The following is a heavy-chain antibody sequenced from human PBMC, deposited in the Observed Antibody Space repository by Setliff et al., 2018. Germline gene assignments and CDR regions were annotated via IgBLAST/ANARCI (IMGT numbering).Heavy chain of an antibody. D-gene: IGHD1-26*01. Sequence: SVKVSCKASGFTFTSSAVQWVRQARGQRLEWIGWIVVGSGNTNYAQKFQERVTITRDMSTSTAYMELSSLGSEDTAVYYCAAKTLGAQRGSDYWGQGTLVTVPQ. CDR1: GFTFTSSA. CDR2: IVVGSGNT. CDR3: AAKTLGAQRGSDY. J-gene: IGHJ4*02. V-gene: IGHV1-58*01.